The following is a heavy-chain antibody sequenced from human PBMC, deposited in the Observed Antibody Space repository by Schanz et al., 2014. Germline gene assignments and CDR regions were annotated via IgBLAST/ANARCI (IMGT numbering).Heavy chain of an antibody. CDR3: ARKMKLGVYGGKGHDSLDI. CDR2: VSSDGNND. Sequence: VQLLESGGGLVEPGGSLRLSCAASGFTFSTHAMHWVRQAPGKGLEWVALVSSDGNNDYYTDSVTGRFTISRDNAKNTLYLQMNTLRAEDTAVYYCARKMKLGVYGGKGHDSLDIWGQGTMVTVSS. J-gene: IGHJ3*02. CDR1: GFTFSTHA. D-gene: IGHD4-17*01. V-gene: IGHV3-30*03.